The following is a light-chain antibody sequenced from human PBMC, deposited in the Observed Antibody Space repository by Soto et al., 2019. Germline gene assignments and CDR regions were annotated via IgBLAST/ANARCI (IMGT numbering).Light chain of an antibody. Sequence: IQLTQSPSSLSASVGDRVTITCRASQGINSFLAWYQQKPGKAPKLLIYAASTLQSGVPSRLSGSGSGTCFTLNIRSLQPEDFATYYCQQLERYPSTFGGGTKVDIK. CDR2: AAS. V-gene: IGKV1-9*01. CDR3: QQLERYPST. CDR1: QGINSF. J-gene: IGKJ4*01.